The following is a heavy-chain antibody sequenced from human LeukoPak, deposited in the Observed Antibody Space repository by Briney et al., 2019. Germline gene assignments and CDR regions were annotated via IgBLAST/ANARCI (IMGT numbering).Heavy chain of an antibody. CDR3: ARERQLVPNNWFDP. CDR1: GGSISSYY. CDR2: IYTSGST. Sequence: SETLSLTCTVSGGSISSYYWSWIRQPAGKGLEWIGCIYTSGSTNYNPSLKSRVTMSVDTSTNQFSLKLSSVTAADTAVYYCARERQLVPNNWFDPWGQGTLVTVSS. J-gene: IGHJ5*02. D-gene: IGHD6-6*01. V-gene: IGHV4-4*07.